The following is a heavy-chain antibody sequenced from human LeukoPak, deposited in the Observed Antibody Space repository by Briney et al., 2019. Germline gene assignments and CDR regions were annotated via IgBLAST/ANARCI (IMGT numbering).Heavy chain of an antibody. Sequence: ASVKVSCKASGYTFTSYDINWVRQATGQGLEWMGWMNPNSGNTGYAQKFQGRVTMTRNTSISTAYMELSSLRSEDTAVYYCARGQRGYYDSSGYHFDYWGQGTLVTVSS. J-gene: IGHJ4*02. D-gene: IGHD3-22*01. CDR3: ARGQRGYYDSSGYHFDY. V-gene: IGHV1-8*01. CDR2: MNPNSGNT. CDR1: GYTFTSYD.